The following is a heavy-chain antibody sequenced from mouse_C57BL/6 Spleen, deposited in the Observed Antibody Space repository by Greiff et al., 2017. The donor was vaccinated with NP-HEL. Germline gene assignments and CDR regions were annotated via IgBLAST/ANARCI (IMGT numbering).Heavy chain of an antibody. CDR1: GYAFSSSW. J-gene: IGHJ3*01. CDR3: AEGGDYDGFAY. CDR2: IYPGDGDT. Sequence: VQLQQSGPELVKPGASVKISCKASGYAFSSSWMNWVKQRPGKGLEWIGRIYPGDGDTNYNGKFKGKATLTADKSSSTAYMQLSSLTSEDSAVYFCAEGGDYDGFAYWGQGTLVTVSA. V-gene: IGHV1-82*01. D-gene: IGHD2-4*01.